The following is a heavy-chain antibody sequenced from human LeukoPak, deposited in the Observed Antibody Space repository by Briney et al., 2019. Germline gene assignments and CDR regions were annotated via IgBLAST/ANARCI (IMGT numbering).Heavy chain of an antibody. Sequence: GGSLRLSCAASGFTVSNKYMSWVRQAPGKGLEWVSLIYSDGNTYYADSVKGRFTVSRDNAKNSLNLQMNSLRDEDTAVYYCARGEDYWGQGTLVTVSS. V-gene: IGHV3-53*01. CDR3: ARGEDY. CDR1: GFTVSNKY. CDR2: IYSDGNT. J-gene: IGHJ4*02.